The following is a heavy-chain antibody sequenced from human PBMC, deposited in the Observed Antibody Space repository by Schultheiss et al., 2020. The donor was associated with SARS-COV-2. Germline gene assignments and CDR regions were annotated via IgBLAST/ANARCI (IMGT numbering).Heavy chain of an antibody. V-gene: IGHV4-59*11. J-gene: IGHJ6*02. CDR3: ARDIVGGGVRQRLGMDV. CDR1: GGSLTSHY. CDR2: IYYNGNT. Sequence: SETLSLTCTVSGGSLTSHYWTWIRQSPGKGLEWIGYIYYNGNTNCNPSLKSRVTMSIDTSKNQFSLKLSSVTAADTAVYYCARDIVGGGVRQRLGMDVWGQGTTVTVSS. D-gene: IGHD3-16*01.